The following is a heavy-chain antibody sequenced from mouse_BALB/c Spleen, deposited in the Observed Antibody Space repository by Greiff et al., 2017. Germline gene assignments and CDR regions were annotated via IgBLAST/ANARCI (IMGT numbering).Heavy chain of an antibody. D-gene: IGHD2-4*01. V-gene: IGHV5-6-5*01. CDR3: ARVYYDYGGFAY. Sequence: DVQLVESGGGLVKPGGSLKLSCAASGFTFSSYAMSWVRQTPEKRLEWVASISSGGSTYYPDSVKGRFTISRDNARNILYLQMSSLRSEDTAMYYCARVYYDYGGFAYWGQGTLVTVSA. CDR1: GFTFSSYA. CDR2: ISSGGST. J-gene: IGHJ3*01.